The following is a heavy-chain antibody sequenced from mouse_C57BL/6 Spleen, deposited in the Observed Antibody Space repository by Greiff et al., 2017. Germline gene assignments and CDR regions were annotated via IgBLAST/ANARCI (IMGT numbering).Heavy chain of an antibody. J-gene: IGHJ1*03. CDR3: TPNLLYYYGSNYGYFDV. Sequence: EVKLLESGGGLVQPGGSMKLSCAASGFTFSDAWMDWVRQSPEQGLEWVAEIRNKANNHATYYAESVKGRFTISRDDAKSSVYLQMNSLGAEDTGMYYCTPNLLYYYGSNYGYFDVWGTGTTVTVSS. V-gene: IGHV6-6*01. D-gene: IGHD1-1*01. CDR2: IRNKANNHAT. CDR1: GFTFSDAW.